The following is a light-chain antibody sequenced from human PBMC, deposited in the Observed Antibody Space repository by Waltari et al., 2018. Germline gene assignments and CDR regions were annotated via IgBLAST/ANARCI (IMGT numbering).Light chain of an antibody. CDR2: GAS. V-gene: IGKV3-15*01. Sequence: EIVMTQSPATLSVSPGASATLSCRASQSIRSNLAWYQQKPGQAPRLRIYGASTRATGVPARFSGSGSGTEFILTISSLQSEDFAVYYCQQYNAWPPWTFGQGTKVEIK. CDR3: QQYNAWPPWT. J-gene: IGKJ1*01. CDR1: QSIRSN.